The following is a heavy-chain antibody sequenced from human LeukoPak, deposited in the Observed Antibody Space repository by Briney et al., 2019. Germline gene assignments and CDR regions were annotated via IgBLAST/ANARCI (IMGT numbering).Heavy chain of an antibody. V-gene: IGHV4-31*03. CDR3: ARGVTVAFDY. CDR1: GGSISSGGYY. CDR2: IYYSGST. J-gene: IGHJ4*02. D-gene: IGHD4-23*01. Sequence: PSETLSLTCTVSGGSISSGGYYWSWIRQHPGKGLEWIGYIYYSGSTYYNPSLKSRVTISVDTSENQFSLKLSSVTAADTAVYYCARGVTVAFDYWGQGTLVTVSS.